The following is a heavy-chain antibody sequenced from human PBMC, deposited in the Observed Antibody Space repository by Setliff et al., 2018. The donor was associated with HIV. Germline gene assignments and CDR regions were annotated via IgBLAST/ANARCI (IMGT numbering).Heavy chain of an antibody. CDR1: GASFTDY. D-gene: IGHD4-17*01. J-gene: IGHJ4*02. V-gene: IGHV4-34*01. CDR3: ARFDVTPMTTRDY. CDR2: IHHTGHI. Sequence: LSLTCAFYGASFTDYWNWIRQPPGKGLEWIGEIHHTGHINYNPSFKSRVTMSLDMSTNQFSLKMASMTAADSAVYYCARFDVTPMTTRDYWGQGTQVTV.